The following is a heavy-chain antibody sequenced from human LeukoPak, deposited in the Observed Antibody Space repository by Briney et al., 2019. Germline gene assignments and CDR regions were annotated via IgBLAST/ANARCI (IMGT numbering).Heavy chain of an antibody. Sequence: GGSLRLSCAASGFTFSSYAMSWVRQAPGKGLEWVSAISDGGGSTYYADSVKGRFTISRDNSKNTLYLQMNSLRAEDTAIYYCAKYDDGDYTPPCDYWGQGTLVTVSS. V-gene: IGHV3-23*01. J-gene: IGHJ4*02. CDR3: AKYDDGDYTPPCDY. CDR2: ISDGGGST. CDR1: GFTFSSYA. D-gene: IGHD4-17*01.